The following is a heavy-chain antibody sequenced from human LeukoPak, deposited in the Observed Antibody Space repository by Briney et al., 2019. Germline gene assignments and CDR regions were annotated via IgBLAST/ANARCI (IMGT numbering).Heavy chain of an antibody. CDR3: AKYGSGSYYNGLY. Sequence: PGGSLRLSCAASGFTFSIYAMTWVRQAPGKGLQWVSTISVSGENTYYADSVKGRLTIARDISKSTLYLKMNSLRDEDTAVYYCAKYGSGSYYNGLYWGQGTLVTVSS. J-gene: IGHJ4*02. V-gene: IGHV3-23*01. CDR2: ISVSGENT. D-gene: IGHD3-10*01. CDR1: GFTFSIYA.